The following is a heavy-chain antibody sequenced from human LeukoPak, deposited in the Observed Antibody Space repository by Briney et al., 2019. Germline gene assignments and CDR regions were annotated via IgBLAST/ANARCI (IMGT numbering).Heavy chain of an antibody. Sequence: SETLSLTCTVSGGSFSSGDYYWSWIRQPPGKGLEWLGHIFYSGSTYYNPSLMRRLTISVDTSKNQFSLKLSSVTPADTAVYYCARERREGGSSWIDYWGRGTLVTVSS. D-gene: IGHD6-13*01. J-gene: IGHJ4*02. CDR1: GGSFSSGDYY. V-gene: IGHV4-30-4*01. CDR2: IFYSGST. CDR3: ARERREGGSSWIDY.